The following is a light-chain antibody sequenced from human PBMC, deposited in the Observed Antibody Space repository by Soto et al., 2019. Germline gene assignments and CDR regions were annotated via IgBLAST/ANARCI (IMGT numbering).Light chain of an antibody. CDR1: QNVHSD. V-gene: IGKV3-15*01. Sequence: EVVMTQSPDTLSVSPGDGATLSCRASQNVHSDLAWYQQKPGQAPRLVIHDTSTRATDIPVRFTGGGSGTEFTLTISSLKSEDFAVYYCQQYNNWPLTFGGGTKVEIK. J-gene: IGKJ4*01. CDR3: QQYNNWPLT. CDR2: DTS.